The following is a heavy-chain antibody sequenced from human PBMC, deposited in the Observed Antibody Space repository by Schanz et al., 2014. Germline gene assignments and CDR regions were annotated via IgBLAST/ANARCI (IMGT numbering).Heavy chain of an antibody. CDR2: ISYSGST. Sequence: QVQLQESGPGLVKPSQTLSLTCTVSGGSVSSGGDYWSWIRQHPGKGLEWIGFISYSGSTYYNPSLKSRVTISLDTSKNQFSLTRTSLTAADTAVYYCARDTTWRLDLWGRGTLVTVSS. CDR1: GGSVSSGGDY. CDR3: ARDTTWRLDL. J-gene: IGHJ2*01. D-gene: IGHD1-1*01. V-gene: IGHV4-31*03.